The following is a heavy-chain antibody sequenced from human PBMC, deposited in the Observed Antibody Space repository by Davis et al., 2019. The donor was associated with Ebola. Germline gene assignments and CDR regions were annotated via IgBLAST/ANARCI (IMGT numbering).Heavy chain of an antibody. CDR3: ARSYHYDTSGYPPSLDY. J-gene: IGHJ4*02. V-gene: IGHV1-2*04. D-gene: IGHD3-22*01. Sequence: AASVKVSCKASGYTFTGYYIHWVRQAPGQGLEWMGWISPNTGCSNYAQKFPGSVTMTRDTSISTAYMALSRLRSDDTAVYYCARSYHYDTSGYPPSLDYWGQGTLVTVSS. CDR2: ISPNTGCS. CDR1: GYTFTGYY.